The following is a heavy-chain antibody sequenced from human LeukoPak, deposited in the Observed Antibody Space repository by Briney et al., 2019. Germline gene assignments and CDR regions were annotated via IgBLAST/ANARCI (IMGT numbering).Heavy chain of an antibody. CDR1: GFTFDDYP. Sequence: GGSLRLSCAASGFTFDDYPMYWVRQAPGKGLEWVSGISWNSGTIVYADSVKGRFTISRDNAKNSLYLQMNSLRAEDTAVYHCARDRRYYDPNYYFDYWGQGTLVTVSS. CDR2: ISWNSGTI. J-gene: IGHJ4*02. D-gene: IGHD4/OR15-4a*01. V-gene: IGHV3-9*01. CDR3: ARDRRYYDPNYYFDY.